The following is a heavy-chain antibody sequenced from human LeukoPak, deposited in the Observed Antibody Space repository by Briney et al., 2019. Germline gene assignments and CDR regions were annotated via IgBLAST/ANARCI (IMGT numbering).Heavy chain of an antibody. CDR1: GYSISSAYY. J-gene: IGHJ4*02. CDR2: IYYSGST. D-gene: IGHD2-2*01. CDR3: DCSSTSWDGGGGGFDY. Sequence: SETLSLTCAVSGYSISSAYYWGWIRQPPGKGLEWIGSIYYSGSTYYNPSLKSRVTISVDTSKNQFSLKLSSVTAADCARDRGDCSSTSWDGGGGGFDYWGQGTLVTVSS. V-gene: IGHV4-38-2*01.